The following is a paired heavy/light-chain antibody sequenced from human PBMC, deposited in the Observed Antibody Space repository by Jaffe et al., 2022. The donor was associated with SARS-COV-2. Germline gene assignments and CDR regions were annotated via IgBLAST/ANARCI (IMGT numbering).Light chain of an antibody. CDR3: QHDNGYPLT. CDR1: QDIRSY. J-gene: IGKJ5*01. Sequence: DIQLTQSPSFLSASVGDRVTITCRASQDIRSYLAWYQQKPGKAPKLLICVASTLQSGVPSRFSGSGAGTEFTLTISSLQPEDFATYYCQHDNGYPLTFGQGTRLEIK. V-gene: IGKV1-9*01. CDR2: VAS.
Heavy chain of an antibody. V-gene: IGHV3-72*01. CDR2: IRSKSQSYTT. Sequence: EVQLVESGGGVVQPGGSLRLSCAVSGFTFSNHFMDWVRQAPGKGLEWVGRIRSKSQSYTTEYAASVKGRFTISRDDSKNSLYLQMNSLKTEDTAVYYCIRPLVGPTRAFLNWGQGALVTVSS. D-gene: IGHD1-26*01. J-gene: IGHJ4*02. CDR1: GFTFSNHF. CDR3: IRPLVGPTRAFLN.